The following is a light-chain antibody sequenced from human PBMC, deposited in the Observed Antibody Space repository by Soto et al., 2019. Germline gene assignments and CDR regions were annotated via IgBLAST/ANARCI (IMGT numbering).Light chain of an antibody. CDR2: SNN. J-gene: IGLJ2*01. CDR1: SSNIGSNY. Sequence: QSALTQPPSASGTPGQRVTISCSGSSSNIGSNYVYWYQQLPGTAPKLLIYSNNQRPSGVPDRFSGSKSGTSASLAISGLRSEDEADYYCCSYAGSSTAIFGGGTK. CDR3: CSYAGSSTAI. V-gene: IGLV1-47*02.